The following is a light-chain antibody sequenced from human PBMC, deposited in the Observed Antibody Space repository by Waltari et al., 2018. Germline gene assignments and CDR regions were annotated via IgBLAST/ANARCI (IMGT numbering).Light chain of an antibody. Sequence: QSALTQPASVSGSPGQSTTISCTGNSSDVGAYNYVPRYQQHPGKPPKLIIFDASNPPSGVSNHFSGSKSGNTASLTISGLQAEDEADYYCSSYISSSTLELFGGGTSLTVL. CDR2: DAS. CDR3: SSYISSSTLEL. CDR1: SSDVGAYNY. V-gene: IGLV2-14*03. J-gene: IGLJ2*01.